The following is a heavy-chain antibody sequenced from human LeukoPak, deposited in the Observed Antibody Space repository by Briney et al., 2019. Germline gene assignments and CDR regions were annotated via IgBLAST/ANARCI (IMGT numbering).Heavy chain of an antibody. V-gene: IGHV3-21*01. CDR3: ARDLDYDILTGSIDY. D-gene: IGHD3-9*01. CDR2: ISSSSSYI. CDR1: GFTFSSYS. Sequence: GGSLRLSCAASGFTFSSYSMNWVRQAPGKGLEWVSSISSSSSYIYYADSVKGRFTISRDNAKNSLYLQMNSLRAEDTAEYYCARDLDYDILTGSIDYWGQGTLVTVSS. J-gene: IGHJ4*02.